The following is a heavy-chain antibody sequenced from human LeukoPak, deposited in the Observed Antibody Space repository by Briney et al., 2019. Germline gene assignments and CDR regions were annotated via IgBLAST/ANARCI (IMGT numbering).Heavy chain of an antibody. CDR1: GDSISSAYW. Sequence: SGTLSLTCAVSGDSISSAYWWSWVRQAPGKGLEWIGEINLSGTTRYNMSLKSRVTMSIDTPENQLFLQLTSVTAADTAVYYCVRGDDYRFDYWSQGALVTVSS. J-gene: IGHJ4*02. CDR3: VRGDDYRFDY. V-gene: IGHV4-4*02. CDR2: INLSGTT. D-gene: IGHD5-12*01.